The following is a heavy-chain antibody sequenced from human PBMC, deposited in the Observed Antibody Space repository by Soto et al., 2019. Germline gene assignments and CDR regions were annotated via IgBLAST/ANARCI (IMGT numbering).Heavy chain of an antibody. V-gene: IGHV4-34*01. CDR2: INHSGST. CDR1: GGSFSAYN. J-gene: IGHJ6*02. CDR3: ARGRGSSSPAYHYYYYGMDV. D-gene: IGHD6-6*01. Sequence: SETLSLSCTVYGGSFSAYNCSWIRQPPGKGLEWIGEINHSGSTNYNPSLKSRVTISVDTSKNQFSLKLSSVTAADTAVYYCARGRGSSSPAYHYYYYGMDVWGQGTTVT.